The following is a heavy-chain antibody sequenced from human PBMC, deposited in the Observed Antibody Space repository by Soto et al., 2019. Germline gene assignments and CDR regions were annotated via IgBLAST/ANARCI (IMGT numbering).Heavy chain of an antibody. J-gene: IGHJ4*02. CDR2: ISSIGVAT. CDR3: AREGRVGRIAD. CDR1: VFTFSIHE. V-gene: IGHV3-48*03. D-gene: IGHD1-26*01. Sequence: GGSLRFSCAASVFTFSIHEMNLVRQAPGKGLECVSYISSIGVATYYADSVKGRFTISRDNAKNSLYLQMNSLRAEDTAVYYCAREGRVGRIADWAQGTTVTVSS.